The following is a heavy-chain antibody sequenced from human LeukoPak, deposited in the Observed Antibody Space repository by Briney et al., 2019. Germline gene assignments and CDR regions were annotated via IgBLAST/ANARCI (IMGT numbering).Heavy chain of an antibody. V-gene: IGHV3-30-3*01. J-gene: IGHJ4*02. Sequence: GGSLRLSCAASGVTFSSYAMHWVRQAPGKGLECVAVISYDGSNKYYADSVKGRFTISRDNSKNTLYLQMNSLRAEDTAVYYCASPKYNACSSTSCRVVPFDYWGQGTLVTVSS. CDR1: GVTFSSYA. CDR2: ISYDGSNK. D-gene: IGHD2-2*01. CDR3: ASPKYNACSSTSCRVVPFDY.